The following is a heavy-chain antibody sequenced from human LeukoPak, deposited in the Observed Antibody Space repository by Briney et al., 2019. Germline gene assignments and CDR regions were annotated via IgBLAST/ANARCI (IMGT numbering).Heavy chain of an antibody. CDR1: GGSISSYY. V-gene: IGHV4-4*09. Sequence: PSETLSLTCTVSGGSISSYYWSWIRQPPGKGLEWIGYIYTSGSTNYNPSLKSRVTISVDTSKNQFSLKLSSVTAADTAVYYCARDGEGATAYEGWFDPWGQGTLVTVSS. J-gene: IGHJ5*02. CDR2: IYTSGST. D-gene: IGHD1-26*01. CDR3: ARDGEGATAYEGWFDP.